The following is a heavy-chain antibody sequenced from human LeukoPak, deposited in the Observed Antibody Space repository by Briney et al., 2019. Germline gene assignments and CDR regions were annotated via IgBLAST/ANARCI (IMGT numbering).Heavy chain of an antibody. CDR2: IIPIFGTA. J-gene: IGHJ5*02. CDR1: GGTFSSYA. D-gene: IGHD5-18*01. V-gene: IGHV1-69*13. Sequence: SVKVSCKASGGTFSSYAISWVRQAPGQGLEWMGGIIPIFGTANYAQKFQGRVTITADESTSTAYMELSSLRSEDTAVYYCAGGRGYSYGPKEPWGQGTLVIVSS. CDR3: AGGRGYSYGPKEP.